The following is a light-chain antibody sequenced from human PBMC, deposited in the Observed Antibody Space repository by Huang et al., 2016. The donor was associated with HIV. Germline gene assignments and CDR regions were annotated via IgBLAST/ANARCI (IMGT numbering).Light chain of an antibody. Sequence: EIVMTQSPATLSVSPGERATLSCRASQSVSSNLAWYLQKHGQAPRLLIYGASTRVTGVPARFSGSGSGTEFTLTISSLQSEDFAVYYCQQYDNGPIAFGQGTRLEI. J-gene: IGKJ5*01. CDR1: QSVSSN. V-gene: IGKV3-15*01. CDR3: QQYDNGPIA. CDR2: GAS.